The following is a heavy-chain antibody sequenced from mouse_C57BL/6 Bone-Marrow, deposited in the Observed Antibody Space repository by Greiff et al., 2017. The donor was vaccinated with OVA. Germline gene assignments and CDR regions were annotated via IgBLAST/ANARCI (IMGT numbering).Heavy chain of an antibody. CDR1: GYSITSGYY. V-gene: IGHV3-6*01. J-gene: IGHJ4*01. CDR3: ARFYYPYYYAMDY. CDR2: ISYDGSN. Sequence: EVKLVESGPGLVKPSQSLSLTCSVTGYSITSGYYWNWIRQFPGNKLEWMGYISYDGSNNYNPSLKNRISITRDTSKNQFFLKLNSVTTEDTATYYCARFYYPYYYAMDYWGQGTSVTVSS. D-gene: IGHD1-1*01.